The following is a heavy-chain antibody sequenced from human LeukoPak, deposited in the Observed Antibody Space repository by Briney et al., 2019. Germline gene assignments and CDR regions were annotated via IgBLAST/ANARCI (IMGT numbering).Heavy chain of an antibody. CDR1: GGAITNYY. CDR2: IYYTGST. J-gene: IGHJ5*02. V-gene: IGHV4-59*01. Sequence: SETLSLTCGVSGGAITNYYWNWIRQAPGKGLEWLGYIYYTGSTTYNPSVKSRITISLDTSKKQISLKLRSVTAADTAVYYCARARGSGWFDPWGQGTLVTVSS. CDR3: ARARGSGWFDP. D-gene: IGHD6-19*01.